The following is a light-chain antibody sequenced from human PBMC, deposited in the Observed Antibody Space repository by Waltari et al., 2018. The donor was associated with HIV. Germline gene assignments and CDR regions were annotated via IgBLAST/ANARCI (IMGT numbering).Light chain of an antibody. CDR2: DND. J-gene: IGLJ3*02. Sequence: QSMLTQPPSVSAAPGQQVTISCSGGTSNIGNNYVSWYQHIAGTAPKLVIYDNDKRPSGIPGRFSASRSGTSAALGITGLQTGDEADYYCGTWDSKLSVWVFGGGTKLTVL. V-gene: IGLV1-51*01. CDR3: GTWDSKLSVWV. CDR1: TSNIGNNY.